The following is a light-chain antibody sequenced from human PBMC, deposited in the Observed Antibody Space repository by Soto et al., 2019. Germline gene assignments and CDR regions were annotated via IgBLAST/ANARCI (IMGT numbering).Light chain of an antibody. CDR1: GSDIGNYNY. J-gene: IGLJ1*01. CDR3: CSYAGFTTYV. V-gene: IGLV2-23*02. Sequence: QSALTQPASVSGSPGQSITISCTGTGSDIGNYNYVSWYQQHPGKAPKLMIYGVSNRPSGVSNRFSASKSGSTASLTISGLQAEDEAAYYCCSYAGFTTYVFGTGTKVTVL. CDR2: GVS.